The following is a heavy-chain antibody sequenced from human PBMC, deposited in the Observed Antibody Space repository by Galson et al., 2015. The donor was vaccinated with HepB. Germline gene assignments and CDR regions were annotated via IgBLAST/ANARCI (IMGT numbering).Heavy chain of an antibody. D-gene: IGHD6-19*01. J-gene: IGHJ6*03. Sequence: SLRLSCAASGFTFSSYSMHWVRQAPGKGLEWVAVIWNDRSNKYYADSVKGRFTISRDNSKNTLYLQMNSLRAEDTAVYYCARGALAVAGTGTVYYYYSMDVWGKGTTVTVSS. V-gene: IGHV3-33*01. CDR3: ARGALAVAGTGTVYYYYSMDV. CDR1: GFTFSSYS. CDR2: IWNDRSNK.